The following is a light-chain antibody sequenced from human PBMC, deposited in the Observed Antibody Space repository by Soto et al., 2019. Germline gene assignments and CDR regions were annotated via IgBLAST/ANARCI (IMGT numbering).Light chain of an antibody. Sequence: DIVLTQLPGTLPLSPGERATLACRASQSVSSYLAWYQQKPGQAPRLLIYDASNRATGIPARFSGSGSGTDFTLTIRRLEPEDLAVYYCQQSSNWPPLTCGGGTKGDIK. J-gene: IGKJ4*01. CDR1: QSVSSY. V-gene: IGKV3-11*01. CDR3: QQSSNWPPLT. CDR2: DAS.